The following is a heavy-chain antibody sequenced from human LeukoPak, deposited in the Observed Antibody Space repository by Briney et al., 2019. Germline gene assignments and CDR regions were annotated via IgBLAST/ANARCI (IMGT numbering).Heavy chain of an antibody. CDR1: GGTFISYT. V-gene: IGHV1-69*04. CDR2: IIPILGIA. Sequence: SVKVSCKASGGTFISYTISWVRQAPGQGLEWMGRIIPILGIANYAQKFQGRVTITADKSTSTAYMELSSLRSEDTAVYYCARDDSSGFGIAFDIWGQGTMVTVSS. D-gene: IGHD3-22*01. CDR3: ARDDSSGFGIAFDI. J-gene: IGHJ3*02.